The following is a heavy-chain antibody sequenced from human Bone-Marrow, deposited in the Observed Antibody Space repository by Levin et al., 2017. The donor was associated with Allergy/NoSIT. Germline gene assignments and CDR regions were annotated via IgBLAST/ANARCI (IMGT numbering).Heavy chain of an antibody. J-gene: IGHJ4*02. D-gene: IGHD3-3*01. CDR3: TTGRGITIFGVVTNYFDY. Sequence: GESLRLSCAASGFTFSNAWMSWVRQAPGKGLEWVGRIKSKTDGGTTDYAAPVKGRFTISRDDSKNTLYLQMNSLKTEDTAVYYCTTGRGITIFGVVTNYFDYWGQGTLVTVSS. V-gene: IGHV3-15*01. CDR1: GFTFSNAW. CDR2: IKSKTDGGTT.